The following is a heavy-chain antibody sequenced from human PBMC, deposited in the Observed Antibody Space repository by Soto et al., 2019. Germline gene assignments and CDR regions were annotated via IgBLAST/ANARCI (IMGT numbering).Heavy chain of an antibody. CDR2: IIPILGIA. CDR3: ARGPRSGWYFPDY. Sequence: GASVKVSCKASGGTFSSYTISWVRQAPGQGLEWMGRIIPILGIANYAQKIQGRVTITADKSTSTAYMEKSSLRSENTTEYYCARGPRSGWYFPDYWGQGTLVTVSS. D-gene: IGHD6-19*01. CDR1: GGTFSSYT. J-gene: IGHJ4*02. V-gene: IGHV1-69*02.